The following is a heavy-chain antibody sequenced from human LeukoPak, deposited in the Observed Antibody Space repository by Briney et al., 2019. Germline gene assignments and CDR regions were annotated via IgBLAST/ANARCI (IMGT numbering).Heavy chain of an antibody. Sequence: SETLSLTCIVSGGSISSSYWSWIRQPPGKGLEWIGYIYCSGSTNYNPSLMSRVTISVDTSKSQFSLKLSSVTAADTAVYYCARVSYDILTGDHRPSSAFDIWGRGTLVTVSS. CDR1: GGSISSSY. CDR2: IYCSGST. D-gene: IGHD3-9*01. CDR3: ARVSYDILTGDHRPSSAFDI. V-gene: IGHV4-59*01. J-gene: IGHJ2*01.